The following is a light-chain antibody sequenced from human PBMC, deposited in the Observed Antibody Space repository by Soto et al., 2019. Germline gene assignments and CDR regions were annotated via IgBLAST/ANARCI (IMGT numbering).Light chain of an antibody. CDR1: QSVSSN. CDR3: QHYHNWPPWT. V-gene: IGKV3-15*01. J-gene: IGKJ1*01. CDR2: GAS. Sequence: EIVMTQSPATLSVSPGERATLSCRTSQSVSSNLAWYQQKPGQAPRLLIYGASTRATGIPARFSDSGSGTEFTLTISSLQSEDFAVYYCQHYHNWPPWTFGEGTKVEIK.